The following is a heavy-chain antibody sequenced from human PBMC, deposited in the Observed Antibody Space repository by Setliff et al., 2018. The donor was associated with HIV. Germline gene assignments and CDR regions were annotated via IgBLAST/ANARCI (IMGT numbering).Heavy chain of an antibody. J-gene: IGHJ4*02. CDR2: IHTSGST. V-gene: IGHV4-4*08. Sequence: SETLSLTCTVSGGSMNENHWSWIRQSPGKGLEWIAYIHTSGSTYFNPSFVSRVTISIDSSENQFSLKLRSLTAADTAVYFCVRGGLLEWFFSWGQGSQVTVSS. CDR3: VRGGLLEWFFS. CDR1: GGSMNENH. D-gene: IGHD3-3*01.